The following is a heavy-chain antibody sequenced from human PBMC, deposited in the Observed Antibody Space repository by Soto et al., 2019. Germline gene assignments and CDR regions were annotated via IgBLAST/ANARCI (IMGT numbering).Heavy chain of an antibody. V-gene: IGHV3-11*06. CDR1: GFTFSDYY. Sequence: PGGSLRLSCAASGFTFSDYYMSWIRQAPGKGLEWVSYISSSSSYTNYADSVKGRFTISRDNAKNSLYLQMNSLRAEDTAVYYCAREKGEDYYYYGMDVWGQGTTVTV. CDR3: AREKGEDYYYYGMDV. D-gene: IGHD3-10*01. J-gene: IGHJ6*02. CDR2: ISSSSSYT.